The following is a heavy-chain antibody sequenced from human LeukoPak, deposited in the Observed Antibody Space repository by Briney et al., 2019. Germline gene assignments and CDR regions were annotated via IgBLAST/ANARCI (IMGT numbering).Heavy chain of an antibody. CDR2: IKSKTDGGTT. D-gene: IGHD6-13*01. J-gene: IGHJ4*02. V-gene: IGHV3-15*01. CDR1: VFIFIDGW. CDR3: TTSWRLTYYFDY. Sequence: PGGAVPLSFAGSVFIFIDGWLVWVRQAPGRGGDGVGRIKSKTDGGTTEYAAPVQGRFTISRDDSRNTLYLQMNSLKTEDTAVYYCTTSWRLTYYFDYWGQGSLVTVTS.